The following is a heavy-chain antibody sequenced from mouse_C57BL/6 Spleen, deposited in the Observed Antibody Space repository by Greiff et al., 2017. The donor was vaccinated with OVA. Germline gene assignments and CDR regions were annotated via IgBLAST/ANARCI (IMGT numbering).Heavy chain of an antibody. CDR1: GYTFPSYW. D-gene: IGHD1-1*01. J-gene: IGHJ2*01. V-gene: IGHV1-72*01. Sequence: QVQLQQPGAELVKPGASVKLSCKASGYTFPSYWMHWVKQRPGRGLEWIGRIDPNSGGTKYNEKFKSKATLTVDTPSSTAYMQLSCLTSEDSAVYYCAREVYYYGSSYGYWGQGTTLTVSS. CDR2: IDPNSGGT. CDR3: AREVYYYGSSYGY.